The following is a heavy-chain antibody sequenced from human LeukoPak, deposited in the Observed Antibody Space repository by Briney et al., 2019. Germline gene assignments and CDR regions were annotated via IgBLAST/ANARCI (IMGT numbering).Heavy chain of an antibody. CDR2: IHYTGST. D-gene: IGHD2-15*01. CDR1: GGSINSYY. V-gene: IGHV4-59*01. CDR3: ARDTLYCSGGSCYSIAFDI. J-gene: IGHJ3*02. Sequence: SETLSLTCTVSGGSINSYYWSWIRQPPGKGLECIGYIHYTGSTNYNPSLKSRVTISVDTSKSQFSLKLSSVTAADTAIYYCARDTLYCSGGSCYSIAFDIWGQGTMVTVSS.